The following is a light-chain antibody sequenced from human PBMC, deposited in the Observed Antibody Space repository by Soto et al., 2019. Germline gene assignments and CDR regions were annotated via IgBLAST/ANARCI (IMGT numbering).Light chain of an antibody. Sequence: EIVLTQSPGTLSLSPGERATLSCRASQSVRNSYLAWYQQKPGQAPRLLIYGAYTRATGILVRFSGSGSGTDFTLTISRLEPEDFAVYYCQQYGSSRPVTFGQGTKVEIK. J-gene: IGKJ1*01. V-gene: IGKV3-20*01. CDR2: GAY. CDR3: QQYGSSRPVT. CDR1: QSVRNSY.